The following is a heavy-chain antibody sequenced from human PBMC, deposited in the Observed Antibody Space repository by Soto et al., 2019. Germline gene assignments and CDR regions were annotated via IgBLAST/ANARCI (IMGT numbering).Heavy chain of an antibody. D-gene: IGHD3-10*01. CDR1: GGSISSGDYY. Sequence: PSETLSLTCTVSGGSISSGDYYWSWIRQPPGKGLEWIGYIYYSGSTYYNPSLKSRVTISVDTSKNQFSLKLSSVTAADTAVYYCARDTMVREIYGMDVWGQGTTVTVSS. J-gene: IGHJ6*02. CDR3: ARDTMVREIYGMDV. V-gene: IGHV4-30-4*01. CDR2: IYYSGST.